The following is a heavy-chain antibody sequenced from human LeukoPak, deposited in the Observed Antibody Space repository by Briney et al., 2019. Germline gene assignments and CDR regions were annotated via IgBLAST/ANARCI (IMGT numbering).Heavy chain of an antibody. D-gene: IGHD3-10*01. CDR3: AKYYGSGTSEGFDP. V-gene: IGHV3-66*01. J-gene: IGHJ5*02. CDR2: IYSGGST. Sequence: AGGSLRLSCAASEFSVGSNYMTWVRQAPGKGLEWVSLIYSGGSTYYADSVKGRFTISRDNSKNTLYLQMNSLRAEDTAVYYCAKYYGSGTSEGFDPWGQGTLVTVSS. CDR1: EFSVGSNY.